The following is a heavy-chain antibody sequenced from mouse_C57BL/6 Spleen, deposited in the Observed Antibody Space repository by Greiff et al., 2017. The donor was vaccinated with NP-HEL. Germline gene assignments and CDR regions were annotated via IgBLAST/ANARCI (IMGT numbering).Heavy chain of an antibody. CDR2: ISNGGGST. CDR3: ARYDYVAFDY. CDR1: GFTFSDYY. Sequence: EVQVVESGGGLVQPGGSLKLSCAASGFTFSDYYMYWVRQTPEKRLEWVAYISNGGGSTYYPDTVKGRFTISRDNAKNTLYLQMSRLKSEDTAMYYCARYDYVAFDYWGQGTTLTVSS. D-gene: IGHD2-4*01. J-gene: IGHJ2*01. V-gene: IGHV5-12*01.